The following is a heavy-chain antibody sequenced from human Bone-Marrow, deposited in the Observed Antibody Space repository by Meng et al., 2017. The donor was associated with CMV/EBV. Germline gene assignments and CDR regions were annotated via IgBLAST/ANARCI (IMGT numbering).Heavy chain of an antibody. J-gene: IGHJ4*02. CDR2: INPNSGGT. V-gene: IGHV1-2*02. CDR3: EREASCAFDY. Sequence: ASVKVSCKASRYTFNVFYMHWVRQAPGQGLEWLGWINPNSGGTNFAQKFQGRVIMTRDTSISTAYMELSRVTSDDTAVYYCEREASCAFDYWGQGTLVTVSS. CDR1: RYTFNVFY. D-gene: IGHD1-26*01.